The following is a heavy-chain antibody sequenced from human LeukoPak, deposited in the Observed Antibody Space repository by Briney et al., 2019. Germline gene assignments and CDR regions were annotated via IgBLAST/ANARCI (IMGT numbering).Heavy chain of an antibody. D-gene: IGHD2-2*01. CDR1: GGSISSSSYY. V-gene: IGHV4-39*07. CDR3: ARKSGYCSSTSCYAVDY. CDR2: FYYSGST. Sequence: PSETLSLTCTVSGGSISSSSYYWGWIRQPPGKGLEWIGSFYYSGSTYYNPSLKSRVTISVDTSKNQFSLKLSSVTAADTAVYYCARKSGYCSSTSCYAVDYWGQGTLVTVSS. J-gene: IGHJ4*02.